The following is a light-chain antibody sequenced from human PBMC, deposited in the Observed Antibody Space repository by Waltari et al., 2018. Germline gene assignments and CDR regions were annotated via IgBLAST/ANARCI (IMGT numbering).Light chain of an antibody. CDR1: QSISSY. CDR3: QQSYSTPQMYT. Sequence: DIQMTQSPSPPPASAGDRVTITCRASQSISSYLNWYQQKPGKAPKLLIYAASSLQSGVPSRFSGSGSGTDFTLTISSLQPEDFATYYCQQSYSTPQMYTFGQGTKLEIK. V-gene: IGKV1-39*01. CDR2: AAS. J-gene: IGKJ2*01.